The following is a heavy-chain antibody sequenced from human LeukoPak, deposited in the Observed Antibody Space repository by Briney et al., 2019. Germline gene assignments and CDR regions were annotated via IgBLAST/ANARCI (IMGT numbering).Heavy chain of an antibody. CDR2: IYYSGST. J-gene: IGHJ4*02. CDR3: ARAGGWLRRSYFDY. CDR1: GGSISNYY. V-gene: IGHV4-59*01. D-gene: IGHD5-12*01. Sequence: PSETLSLTCTVSGGSISNYYWSWIRQPPGKGLEWIGYIYYSGSTNYNPSLKSRVTISVDTSKNQFSLKLSSVTAADTAVYYCARAGGWLRRSYFDYWGQGTLVTVSS.